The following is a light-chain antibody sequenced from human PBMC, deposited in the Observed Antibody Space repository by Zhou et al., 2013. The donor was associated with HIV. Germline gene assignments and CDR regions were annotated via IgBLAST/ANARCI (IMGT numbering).Light chain of an antibody. CDR2: QDN. V-gene: IGLV3-1*01. CDR1: NLGDKY. J-gene: IGLJ2*01. CDR3: QAWDRSTVV. Sequence: SYELTQPPSVSVSPGQTASITCSGDNLGDKYASWYQQKPGQSPLLVIYQDNKRPSGIPERFSGFNSGNTATLTISGTQAMDEADYFCQAWDRSTVVFGGGTKLTVL.